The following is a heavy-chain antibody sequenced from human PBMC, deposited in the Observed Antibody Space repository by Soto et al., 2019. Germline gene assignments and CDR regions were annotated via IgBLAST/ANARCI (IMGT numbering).Heavy chain of an antibody. D-gene: IGHD1-26*01. J-gene: IGHJ4*02. Sequence: DVQLVESGGGLVKPGGSLKLSCVASGLTFSTHTMNWVRQAPGKGLEWVASINSGSRYIYYADPVKGRFTISRDNAKNSLYLQMSNLRVEDTAVYYCAGDESGGYWGASDFWGQGTLVTVSS. CDR2: INSGSRYI. CDR1: GLTFSTHT. CDR3: AGDESGGYWGASDF. V-gene: IGHV3-21*01.